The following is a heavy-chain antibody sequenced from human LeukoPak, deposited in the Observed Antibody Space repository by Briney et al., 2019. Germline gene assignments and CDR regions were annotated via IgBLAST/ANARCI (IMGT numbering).Heavy chain of an antibody. Sequence: SETLSLTCTVSGGSISSYYWSWIRQPPGKGLEWIGYIYYSGSTNYNPSLKSRVTISVDTSKNQFSLKLSSVTAADTAVYYCARASRGIAALYWFDPWGQGTLVTVSS. CDR2: IYYSGST. J-gene: IGHJ5*02. D-gene: IGHD6-13*01. V-gene: IGHV4-59*01. CDR1: GGSISSYY. CDR3: ARASRGIAALYWFDP.